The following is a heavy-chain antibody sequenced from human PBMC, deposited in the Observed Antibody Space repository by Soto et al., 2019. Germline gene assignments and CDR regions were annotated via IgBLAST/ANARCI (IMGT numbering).Heavy chain of an antibody. CDR3: ARADSSGYSYFDY. V-gene: IGHV4-59*08. CDR1: GGSISDYY. Sequence: SETLSLTCAVYGGSISDYYWSWIRQPPGKGLEWIGYIHYSGSTDYNPSLKSRVTISVDRSKNQFSLKLSSVTAADTAVYYCARADSSGYSYFDYWGQGGLVTVSS. CDR2: IHYSGST. D-gene: IGHD3-22*01. J-gene: IGHJ4*02.